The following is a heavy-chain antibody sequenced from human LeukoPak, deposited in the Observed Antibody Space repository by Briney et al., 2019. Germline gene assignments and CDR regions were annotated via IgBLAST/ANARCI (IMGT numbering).Heavy chain of an antibody. CDR1: GGSISSYY. CDR2: IYYSGST. V-gene: IGHV4-59*01. D-gene: IGHD3-22*01. CDR3: ARDRGSGYYYKGWFDP. Sequence: SETLSLTCTVSGGSISSYYRSWIRQPPGKGLEWIGYIYYSGSTNYNPSLKSRVTISVDTSKNQFSLRLSSVTAADTAVYYCARDRGSGYYYKGWFDPWGQGTLVTVSS. J-gene: IGHJ5*02.